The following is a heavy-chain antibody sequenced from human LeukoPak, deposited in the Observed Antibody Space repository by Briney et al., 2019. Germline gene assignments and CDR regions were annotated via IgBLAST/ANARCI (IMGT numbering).Heavy chain of an antibody. D-gene: IGHD4-17*01. CDR1: GGSISTYY. CDR2: MYYSGST. J-gene: IGHJ3*02. V-gene: IGHV4-59*08. Sequence: SETLSLTCTVSGGSISTYYWSWIRQPPGKGLEWIAYMYYSGSTHYNPSLKSRVTISVDPSKNQFSLKLSSVTAADTAVYFCARGTVTTSMKAFDIWGQGTMVTVSS. CDR3: ARGTVTTSMKAFDI.